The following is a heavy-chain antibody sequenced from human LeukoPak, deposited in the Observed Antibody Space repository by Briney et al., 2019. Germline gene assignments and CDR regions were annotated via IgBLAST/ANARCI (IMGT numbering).Heavy chain of an antibody. V-gene: IGHV4-34*01. J-gene: IGHJ6*03. CDR1: GGSFSGYY. D-gene: IGHD2-2*01. Sequence: SETLSLTCAVYGGSFSGYYWSWIRQPPGKGLEWIGEINHSGSTNYNPSLKSRVTISVDTSKNQFSLKLSSVTAADTAVYYCARGRRDRYCSSTRCPEDYYYYMDVWGKGTTVTVSS. CDR2: INHSGST. CDR3: ARGRRDRYCSSTRCPEDYYYYMDV.